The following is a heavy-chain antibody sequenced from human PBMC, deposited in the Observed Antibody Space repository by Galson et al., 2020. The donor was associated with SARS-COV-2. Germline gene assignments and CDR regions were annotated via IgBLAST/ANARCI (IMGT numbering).Heavy chain of an antibody. CDR3: ARHSELESSWSPSDY. V-gene: IGHV5-51*01. J-gene: IGHJ4*02. D-gene: IGHD6-13*01. CDR1: GYSFTNYW. CDR2: IYPGDSDT. Sequence: GGSLKISCKASGYSFTNYWIDWVRQMPGKGLEWMGIIYPGDSDTRYSPSFQGQVTISADKSISTAYLQWSSLKASDSAMYYCARHSELESSWSPSDYWGQGTLVTVSS.